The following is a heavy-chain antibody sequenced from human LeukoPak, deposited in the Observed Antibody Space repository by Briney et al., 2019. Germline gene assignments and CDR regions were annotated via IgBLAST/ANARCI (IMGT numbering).Heavy chain of an antibody. Sequence: PGGSLRLSCAASGFTFSSYEMNWVRQAPGKGLEWVSYISSSGSTIYYADSVKGRFTISRDNAKNTLYLQMNSLRVEVTAVYYCARGFTGWVTSPIDYWGHGTLVTVSS. CDR2: ISSSGSTI. D-gene: IGHD2-2*01. J-gene: IGHJ4*01. CDR3: ARGFTGWVTSPIDY. CDR1: GFTFSSYE. V-gene: IGHV3-48*03.